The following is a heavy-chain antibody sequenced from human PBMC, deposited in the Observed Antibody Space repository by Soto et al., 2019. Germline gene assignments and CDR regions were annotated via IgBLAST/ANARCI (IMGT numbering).Heavy chain of an antibody. J-gene: IGHJ6*02. CDR1: GFTFSSYA. CDR3: AREATVTKYYYYGMDV. V-gene: IGHV3-30-3*01. Sequence: LRLSCAASGFTFSSYAMHWVRHAPGKGLEWVVVISYDGSNKYYADSVKGRFTISGDNSKNTLYLQMNSLRAEDTAVYYCAREATVTKYYYYGMDVWGQGTTVTVSS. D-gene: IGHD4-4*01. CDR2: ISYDGSNK.